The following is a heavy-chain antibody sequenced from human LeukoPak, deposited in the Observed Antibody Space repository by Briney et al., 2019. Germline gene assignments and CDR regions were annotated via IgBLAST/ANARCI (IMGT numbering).Heavy chain of an antibody. CDR1: GGSISSGGYY. V-gene: IGHV4-31*03. D-gene: IGHD3-3*01. J-gene: IGHJ6*02. CDR3: ARAGAFWSDYYSKRYYYYGMDV. Sequence: SETLSLTCTVSGGSISSGGYYWSWIRQHPGKGLEWIGYIYYSGSTYYNPSHKSRVTISVDTSKNQFSLKLSSVTAADTAVYYCARAGAFWSDYYSKRYYYYGMDVWGQGTTVTVSS. CDR2: IYYSGST.